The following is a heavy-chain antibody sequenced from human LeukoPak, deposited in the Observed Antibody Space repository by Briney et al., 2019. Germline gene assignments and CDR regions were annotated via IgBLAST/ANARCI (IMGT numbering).Heavy chain of an antibody. CDR2: INPGGGYT. V-gene: IGHV1-46*01. D-gene: IGHD3-10*01. CDR1: GGTFSSYA. CDR3: ARANYYASGFNYYYYGMDV. J-gene: IGHJ6*02. Sequence: ASVKVSCKASGGTFSSYAISWVRQAPGQGLEWMGIINPGGGYTTYKQEFQGRVAMTRDTSTTTVYMELSSLRSEDTAVYYCARANYYASGFNYYYYGMDVWGQGTTVTVSS.